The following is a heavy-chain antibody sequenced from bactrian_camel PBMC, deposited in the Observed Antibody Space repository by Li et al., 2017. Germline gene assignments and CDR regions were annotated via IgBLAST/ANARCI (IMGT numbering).Heavy chain of an antibody. V-gene: IGHV3S25*01. J-gene: IGHJ4*01. D-gene: IGHD2*01. CDR3: AARRRGGRCYTPLRTDEYND. CDR2: IYARDGNT. Sequence: QLVESGGGSVQAGGSLRLSCAASGYTVSNRCMAWFRQAPGKEREGVARIYARDGNTYYASSVNGRFTISQDNAKNTVYLQMNSLKPEDTGMYYCAARRRGGRCYTPLRTDEYNDWGQGTQVTVS. CDR1: GYTVSNRC.